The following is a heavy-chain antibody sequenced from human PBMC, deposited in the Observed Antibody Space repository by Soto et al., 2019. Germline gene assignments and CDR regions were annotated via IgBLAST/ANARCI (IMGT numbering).Heavy chain of an antibody. CDR2: IYYSGST. CDR1: GGSISSSSYY. J-gene: IGHJ4*02. D-gene: IGHD3-10*01. CDR3: ARPLWFGELFSFDY. V-gene: IGHV4-39*01. Sequence: QLQLQESGPGLVKPSETLSLTCTVSGGSISSSSYYWGWIRQPPGKGLEWIGSIYYSGSTYYNPSIKSRVTISVDTSKNQFSLKLSSVTAADTAVYYCARPLWFGELFSFDYWGQGTLVPVSS.